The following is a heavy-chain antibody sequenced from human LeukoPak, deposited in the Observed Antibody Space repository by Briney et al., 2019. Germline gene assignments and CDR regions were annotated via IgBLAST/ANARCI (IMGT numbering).Heavy chain of an antibody. D-gene: IGHD3-3*01. CDR1: GGSFSGYY. Sequence: SETLSLTCAVYGGSFSGYYWSWIRQPPGKGLEWIGEINHSGSTNYNPSLKSRVTISVDTSKNQFSLKLSSVTAADTAVYYCARGDFWSGYYWYFDYWGQGTLVTVSS. CDR3: ARGDFWSGYYWYFDY. V-gene: IGHV4-34*01. J-gene: IGHJ4*02. CDR2: INHSGST.